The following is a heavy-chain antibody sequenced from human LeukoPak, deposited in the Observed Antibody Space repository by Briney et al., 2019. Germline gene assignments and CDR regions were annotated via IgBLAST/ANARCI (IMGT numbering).Heavy chain of an antibody. Sequence: GASVKVSCKASGGTFSSYAISWVRQAPGQGLEWMGGIIPIFGTANYAQKFQGRVTITADESTSKAYMELSSLRSEDTAVYYCARGTRSRSYYFVMDVWGKGTTVTASS. J-gene: IGHJ6*04. D-gene: IGHD3-10*01. CDR2: IIPIFGTA. V-gene: IGHV1-69*13. CDR3: ARGTRSRSYYFVMDV. CDR1: GGTFSSYA.